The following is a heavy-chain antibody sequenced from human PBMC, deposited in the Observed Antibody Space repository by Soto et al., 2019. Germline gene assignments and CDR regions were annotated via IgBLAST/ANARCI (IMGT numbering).Heavy chain of an antibody. Sequence: ASVKVSCKASGGTFSSYTISWVRQAPGQGLEWMGRIIPILGIANYAQKFQGRVTITADKSTSTAYMELSSLRSEDTAVYYCASWVVGSSGYALHPSDYWGQGTLVTVSS. CDR2: IIPILGIA. CDR1: GGTFSSYT. J-gene: IGHJ4*02. D-gene: IGHD3-22*01. CDR3: ASWVVGSSGYALHPSDY. V-gene: IGHV1-69*02.